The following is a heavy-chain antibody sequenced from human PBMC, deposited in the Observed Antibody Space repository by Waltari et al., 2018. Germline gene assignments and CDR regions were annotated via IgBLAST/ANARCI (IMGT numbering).Heavy chain of an antibody. CDR2: INHRGST. J-gene: IGHJ5*02. CDR3: ARGHGRMVRGHRAPNWFDP. Sequence: QVQLQQWGAGLLKPSETLSLTCAVYGGSFSGYYWSWIRQPPGKGLEWIGEINHRGSTNHNPSLKSRVTRSVDTSKNQFSLKLSSVTAADTAVYYCARGHGRMVRGHRAPNWFDPWGQGTLVTVSS. CDR1: GGSFSGYY. V-gene: IGHV4-34*01. D-gene: IGHD3-10*01.